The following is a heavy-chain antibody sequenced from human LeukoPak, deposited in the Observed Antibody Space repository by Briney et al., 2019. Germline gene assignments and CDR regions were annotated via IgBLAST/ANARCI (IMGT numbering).Heavy chain of an antibody. V-gene: IGHV3-7*01. CDR2: VRQDGSET. CDR1: GFTFSTFW. J-gene: IGHJ4*02. D-gene: IGHD3-10*01. Sequence: GGSLRLSCAASGFTFSTFWMSWVRQAPGKGLEWVANVRQDGSETYYVDSVKGRFFISRDNAENSLYLQMNSLRGDDTAVYFCARGGLYKYGGTSGDYWGQGTLVSVSS. CDR3: ARGGLYKYGGTSGDY.